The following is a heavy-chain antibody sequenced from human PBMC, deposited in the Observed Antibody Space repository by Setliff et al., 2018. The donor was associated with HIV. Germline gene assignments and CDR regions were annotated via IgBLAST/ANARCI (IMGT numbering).Heavy chain of an antibody. CDR3: GRLSETAMASFDS. J-gene: IGHJ4*02. Sequence: SETLSLTCSVSGGSITSYHWSWIRQSPGKGLEWIGYSYKSGTTNYKSSLKSRVTISADPSTNRFSLKVTSVTAADTAVYYCGRLSETAMASFDSWGQGTLVTVSS. CDR2: SYKSGTT. D-gene: IGHD5-18*01. V-gene: IGHV4-4*08. CDR1: GGSITSYH.